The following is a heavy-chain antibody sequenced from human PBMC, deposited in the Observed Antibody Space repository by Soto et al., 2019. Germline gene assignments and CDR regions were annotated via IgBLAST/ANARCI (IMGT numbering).Heavy chain of an antibody. Sequence: GGSLRLSCAASGFTFSSYGMHWVRQAPGKGLEWVAVISYDGSNKYYADSVKGRFTISRDNSKNTLYLQMNSLRAEDTAVYYCAKDLSGVYYYYYGMDVWGQGTTVTVSS. CDR2: ISYDGSNK. J-gene: IGHJ6*02. CDR1: GFTFSSYG. V-gene: IGHV3-30*18. CDR3: AKDLSGVYYYYYGMDV.